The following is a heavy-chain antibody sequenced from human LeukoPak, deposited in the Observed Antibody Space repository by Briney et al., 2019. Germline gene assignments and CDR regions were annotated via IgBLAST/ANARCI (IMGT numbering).Heavy chain of an antibody. CDR2: INHSGST. J-gene: IGHJ6*03. CDR1: GESFSDHY. V-gene: IGHV4-34*01. CDR3: ARGPTIRFLEWLGYYYMDV. D-gene: IGHD3-3*01. Sequence: SETLSLTCTVYGESFSDHYWTWIRQPPGKGLEWIGEINHSGSTSYNPSLKSRVTISVDTSKNQFSLNVTSVIAADTAVYYCARGPTIRFLEWLGYYYMDVWGKGTTVTVSS.